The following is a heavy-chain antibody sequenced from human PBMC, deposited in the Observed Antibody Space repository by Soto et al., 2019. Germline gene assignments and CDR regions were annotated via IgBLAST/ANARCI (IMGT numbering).Heavy chain of an antibody. Sequence: EVQLVEYGGGLVQPGGSLRLSCAASGFTFSSYWMHWVRQAPGKGLVWVSRINSDESSTSYADSVKGRFTISRDNAKNTLYLQMNSLRVEDTAVYYCASTVTMVRGHGMDVWGHGTTVTVSS. CDR3: ASTVTMVRGHGMDV. J-gene: IGHJ6*02. CDR1: GFTFSSYW. D-gene: IGHD3-10*01. V-gene: IGHV3-74*01. CDR2: INSDESST.